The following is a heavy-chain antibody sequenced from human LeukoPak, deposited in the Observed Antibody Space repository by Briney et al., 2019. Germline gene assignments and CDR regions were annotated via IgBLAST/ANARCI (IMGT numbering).Heavy chain of an antibody. J-gene: IGHJ4*02. CDR3: ARGYYGDPSQVYYFDY. Sequence: GGSLSLSCAASGFTFSSYSMNWVRQAPGKGLEWVSSISSSGSYIYYADSVKGRFTISRDNAKNSLYLQMNSLRAEDTAVYYCARGYYGDPSQVYYFDYWGQGTLVTVSS. V-gene: IGHV3-21*01. CDR1: GFTFSSYS. D-gene: IGHD4-17*01. CDR2: ISSSGSYI.